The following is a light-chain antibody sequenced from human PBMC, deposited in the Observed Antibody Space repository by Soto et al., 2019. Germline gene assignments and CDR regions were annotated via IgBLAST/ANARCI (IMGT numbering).Light chain of an antibody. V-gene: IGKV1-5*01. Sequence: DIQMTQSPSTLSASVGDRVTITFRASQSINRWLAWYQQKPGKAPKVLIWDATTLHRGVSSRFSGSGFGTELTLTISSLQPDDFATYYCQQYNDYSTWTFGQGTKGDIK. CDR1: QSINRW. CDR3: QQYNDYSTWT. CDR2: DAT. J-gene: IGKJ1*01.